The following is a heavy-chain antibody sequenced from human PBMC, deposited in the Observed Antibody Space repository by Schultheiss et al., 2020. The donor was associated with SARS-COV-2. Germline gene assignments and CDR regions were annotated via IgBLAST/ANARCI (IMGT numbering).Heavy chain of an antibody. D-gene: IGHD1-1*01. V-gene: IGHV4-34*01. CDR1: GFTFSTYS. J-gene: IGHJ4*02. Sequence: SCAASGFTFSTYSMNWIRRPPGKGLEWIGEVNHGGSTRYNPSLGSRLTMSVDTSKNQFSLKLSSVTAADTAVYYCAREGSSVGGTDYWGQGTLVTVSS. CDR3: AREGSSVGGTDY. CDR2: VNHGGST.